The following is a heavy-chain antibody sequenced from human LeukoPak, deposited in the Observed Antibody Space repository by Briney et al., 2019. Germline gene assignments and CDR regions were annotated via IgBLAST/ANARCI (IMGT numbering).Heavy chain of an antibody. D-gene: IGHD5-18*01. CDR3: ARDGYGPTDY. V-gene: IGHV4-59*11. J-gene: IGHJ4*02. CDR2: IYHNGDT. CDR1: GGSFSGPY. Sequence: SETLSLTCTVSGGSFSGPYWSWIRQTPGKGLEGIGYIYHNGDTRCNPSLKSQVTMSVDTSKNQFSLKLNSVTPADTAVYYCARDGYGPTDYWGKGSLVTVSS.